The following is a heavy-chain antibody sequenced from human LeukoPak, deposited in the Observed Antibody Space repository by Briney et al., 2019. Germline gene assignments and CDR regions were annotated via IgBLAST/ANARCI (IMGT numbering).Heavy chain of an antibody. CDR3: ARGLATVTTNH. CDR1: GYTFTGYD. D-gene: IGHD4-17*01. V-gene: IGHV1-8*01. Sequence: ASVKVSCKASGYTFTGYDINWVRQATGQGLEWMGWMNPNSGNTGYAQKFQGRVTMTRNTSMSTAYMELSSLRSEDTAVYYCARGLATVTTNHWGQGTLVTVSS. J-gene: IGHJ5*02. CDR2: MNPNSGNT.